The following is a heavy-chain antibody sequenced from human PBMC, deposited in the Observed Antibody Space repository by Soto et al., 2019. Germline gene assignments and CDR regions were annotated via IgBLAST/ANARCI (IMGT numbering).Heavy chain of an antibody. D-gene: IGHD2-21*02. CDR3: AHRFLRTGLGLVTTTAIYFDF. Sequence: QITLNESGPTQVKPRQTLTLTCTFSGFSLTTSGVGVGWIRQSPGKAPEWLALIYWDDDKRYSPSLKSRLTITKDTSKNQVVLTMADLDPADTATYYCAHRFLRTGLGLVTTTAIYFDFWGQGTPVAVSS. J-gene: IGHJ4*02. V-gene: IGHV2-5*02. CDR2: IYWDDDK. CDR1: GFSLTTSGVG.